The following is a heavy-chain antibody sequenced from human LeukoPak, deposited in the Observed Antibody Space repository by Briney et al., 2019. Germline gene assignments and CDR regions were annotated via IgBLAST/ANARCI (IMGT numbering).Heavy chain of an antibody. D-gene: IGHD4-17*01. CDR3: ARDLVTVSKGFDI. CDR2: ISHIGRT. Sequence: SETLSLTCAVSGASFSSHYWTWIRQSPGTGLECIGYISHIGRTNYNPSLKRRVTISIDTSKNQFSLKLRSVTAADTAVYYCARDLVTVSKGFDIWGQGTMVSVSS. CDR1: GASFSSHY. V-gene: IGHV4-59*11. J-gene: IGHJ3*02.